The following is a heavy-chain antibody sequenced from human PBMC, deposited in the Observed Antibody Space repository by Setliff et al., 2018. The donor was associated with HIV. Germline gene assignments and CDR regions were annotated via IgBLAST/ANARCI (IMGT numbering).Heavy chain of an antibody. CDR2: IKSKTDGGTT. V-gene: IGHV3-15*01. D-gene: IGHD1-26*01. CDR3: STLVGANPYHDAFDV. J-gene: IGHJ3*01. Sequence: GESLKISCAASGFTFSNAWMSWVRQAPGKGLEWVGRIKSKTDGGTTDYAAPVKGRFTISVDDSKTTLYLQMNSLKTEDTAVYYCSTLVGANPYHDAFDVWGQGTKVTVS. CDR1: GFTFSNAW.